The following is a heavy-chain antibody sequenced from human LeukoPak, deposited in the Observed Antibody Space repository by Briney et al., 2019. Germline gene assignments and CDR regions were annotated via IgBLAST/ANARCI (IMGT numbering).Heavy chain of an antibody. Sequence: SETLSLTCDVSGSSVNSDQYWGWMRHSPGAGLEWIGSVHQTGSPYYNPSLGSRVSLSINSTKNSFSLRLTSVTAADTAVYYCAMLRLGELSLLANAYDIWGQGTMVIVSS. CDR1: GSSVNSDQY. D-gene: IGHD3-16*02. CDR2: VHQTGSP. V-gene: IGHV4-38-2*01. J-gene: IGHJ3*02. CDR3: AMLRLGELSLLANAYDI.